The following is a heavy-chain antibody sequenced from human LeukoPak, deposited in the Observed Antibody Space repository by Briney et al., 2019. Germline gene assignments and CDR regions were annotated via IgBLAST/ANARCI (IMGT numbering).Heavy chain of an antibody. CDR3: ARHFAAGGGNPEARGTWFDY. J-gene: IGHJ4*02. D-gene: IGHD4-23*01. CDR2: IYYSGST. Sequence: SETLSLTCTVSGGSISSSSYYWGWIRQPPGKGLEWIGSIYYSGSTYYNPSLKSRVTISVDTSKNQFSLKLSFVTAADTAVYYCARHFAAGGGNPEARGTWFDYWGQGTLVTVSS. CDR1: GGSISSSSYY. V-gene: IGHV4-39*01.